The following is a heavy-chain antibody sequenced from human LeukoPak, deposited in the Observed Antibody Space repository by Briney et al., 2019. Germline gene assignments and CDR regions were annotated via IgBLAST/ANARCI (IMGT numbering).Heavy chain of an antibody. V-gene: IGHV4-31*03. CDR2: IYYSGST. Sequence: SETLSLTCTVSGGSISSGGYYGSWIRQHPGKGLEWIGYIYYSGSTYYNPSLKSRVTISVDTSKNQFSLKLISVTAADTAVYYCARGGYCSSTGCYRNWFDPWGQGTLVTVSS. D-gene: IGHD2-2*02. CDR3: ARGGYCSSTGCYRNWFDP. CDR1: GGSISSGGYY. J-gene: IGHJ5*02.